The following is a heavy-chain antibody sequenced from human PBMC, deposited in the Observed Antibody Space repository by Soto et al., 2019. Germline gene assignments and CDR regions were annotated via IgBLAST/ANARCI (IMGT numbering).Heavy chain of an antibody. CDR2: IYYSGST. V-gene: IGHV4-59*08. Sequence: QVQLQESGPGLVKPSENLSLTCTVSGGSISSYYWSWIRQPPGKGLEWIVYIYYSGSTNYNPSLKSLVTISVDTAKNHLSLKLSSLTAADTAVYYCARRHSCGWYSLSPWCQGSLVTVSS. CDR3: ARRHSCGWYSLSP. CDR1: GGSISSYY. D-gene: IGHD6-19*01. J-gene: IGHJ1*01.